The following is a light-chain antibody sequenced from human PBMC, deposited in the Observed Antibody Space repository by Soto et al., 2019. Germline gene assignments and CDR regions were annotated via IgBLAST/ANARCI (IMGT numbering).Light chain of an antibody. Sequence: QSALIQPASVSGSPGQSITISCTGTSSDVGAYDFVSWYQHYPGKAPKLVTFDVTHRPPGISDRFSGSKSANTASLTISGLQAEDEAFYYCSSYTTRSTLVFGGGTKVTVL. J-gene: IGLJ6*01. CDR1: SSDVGAYDF. CDR3: SSYTTRSTLV. V-gene: IGLV2-14*01. CDR2: DVT.